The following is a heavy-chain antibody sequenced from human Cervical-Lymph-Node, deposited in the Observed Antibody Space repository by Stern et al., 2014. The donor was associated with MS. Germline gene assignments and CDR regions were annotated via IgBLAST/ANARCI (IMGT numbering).Heavy chain of an antibody. V-gene: IGHV1-3*01. CDR2: INAGNGNT. J-gene: IGHJ6*02. Sequence: QVQLVQSGAEVKKPGASVKVSCKASGYTFTSYAMHWVRQAPGQRLEWMGWINAGNGNTKYSQKFQGRVTITRDTSASTAYMELSSLRSEDTAVYYCAYGVVVAAHYYGMDVWGQGTTVTVSS. CDR1: GYTFTSYA. CDR3: AYGVVVAAHYYGMDV. D-gene: IGHD2-15*01.